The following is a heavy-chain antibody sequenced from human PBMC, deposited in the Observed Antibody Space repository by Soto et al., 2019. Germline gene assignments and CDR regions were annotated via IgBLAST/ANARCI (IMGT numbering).Heavy chain of an antibody. Sequence: SQTLSLTCAISGDSVSSNSAAWNWIRQSPSRGLEWLGRTYYRSKWYNDYAVSVESRITINPDTSKNQFSLQLNSVTPEDTAVYYCARGSYSSFYYYYGMDVWGQGTTVTVSS. CDR1: GDSVSSNSAA. CDR2: TYYRSKWYN. V-gene: IGHV6-1*01. CDR3: ARGSYSSFYYYYGMDV. J-gene: IGHJ6*02. D-gene: IGHD6-6*01.